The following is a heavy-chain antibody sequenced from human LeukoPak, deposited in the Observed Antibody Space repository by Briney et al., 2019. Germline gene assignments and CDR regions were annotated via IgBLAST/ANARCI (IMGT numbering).Heavy chain of an antibody. J-gene: IGHJ4*02. D-gene: IGHD5-18*01. V-gene: IGHV3-30*18. CDR1: GFTFSSYG. CDR3: AKDSGYSYGYYFDY. Sequence: QTGGSLRLSCAASGFTFSSYGMHWVRQAPGKGLEWVAVISYDGSNKYYADSVKGRFTISRDNSKNTLYLQMNSLRAEDTAVYYCAKDSGYSYGYYFDYWGQGTLVTVSS. CDR2: ISYDGSNK.